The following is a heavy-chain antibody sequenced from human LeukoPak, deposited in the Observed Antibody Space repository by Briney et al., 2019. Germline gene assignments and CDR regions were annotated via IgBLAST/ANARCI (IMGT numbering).Heavy chain of an antibody. D-gene: IGHD3-10*01. J-gene: IGHJ3*02. CDR1: GFTFSSYA. Sequence: PGGSLRLSCAASGFTFSSYAMHWVRQAPGKGLEWVAVISYDGSNKYYADSVKGRFTISRDNSKNTLYLQMNSLRAEDTAVYYCARSAPRGYYPDAFDIWGQGTMVTVSS. CDR3: ARSAPRGYYPDAFDI. CDR2: ISYDGSNK. V-gene: IGHV3-30*04.